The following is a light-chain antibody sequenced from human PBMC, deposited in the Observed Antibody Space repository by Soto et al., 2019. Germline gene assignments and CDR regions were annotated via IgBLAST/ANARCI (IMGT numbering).Light chain of an antibody. CDR1: SSDVGSHNL. V-gene: IGLV2-23*01. Sequence: QSVLTQPASVSGSPGQSITISCTGTSSDVGSHNLVSWYQQHPGKAPKLMIYEGSKRPSGVSNRFSGSKSGNTASLTISGLQAEDEADYYCCSYAGSSTYVFGTGTKVTVL. CDR2: EGS. J-gene: IGLJ1*01. CDR3: CSYAGSSTYV.